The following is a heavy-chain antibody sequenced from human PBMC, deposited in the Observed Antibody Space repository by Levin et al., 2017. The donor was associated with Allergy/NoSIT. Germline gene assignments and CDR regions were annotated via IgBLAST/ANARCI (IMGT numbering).Heavy chain of an antibody. CDR1: GFTFSSYS. Sequence: PGGSLRLSCVASGFTFSSYSMNWVRQAPGKGLEWVSYISTSSSTIYYADSVKGRFTISRDNARSSLFLQMNSLRAEDTAVYYCARVRGSYHLDYWGQGTPVTVSS. V-gene: IGHV3-48*01. J-gene: IGHJ4*02. D-gene: IGHD1-26*01. CDR2: ISTSSSTI. CDR3: ARVRGSYHLDY.